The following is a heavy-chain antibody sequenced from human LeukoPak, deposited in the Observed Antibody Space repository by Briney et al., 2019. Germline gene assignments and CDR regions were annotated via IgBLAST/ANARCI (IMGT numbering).Heavy chain of an antibody. CDR1: GYTLTELS. D-gene: IGHD3-10*01. CDR3: ATDLNYGSGSRDY. Sequence: ASVKVSCKVSGYTLTELSTHWVRQAPGKGLEWMGGFDPEDGETIYARKFQGRVTMTEDTSTDTAYMELSSLRSEDTAVYYCATDLNYGSGSRDYWGQGTLVTVSS. CDR2: FDPEDGET. V-gene: IGHV1-24*01. J-gene: IGHJ4*02.